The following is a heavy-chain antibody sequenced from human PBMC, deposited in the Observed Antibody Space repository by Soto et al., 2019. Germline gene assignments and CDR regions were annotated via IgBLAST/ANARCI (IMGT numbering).Heavy chain of an antibody. D-gene: IGHD3-22*01. CDR1: GESFRNYC. CDR2: INHRGTT. J-gene: IGHJ4*02. V-gene: IGHV4-34*01. CDR3: ARLRNSDRY. Sequence: SETLSLTCAVYGESFRNYCWTWIRQSPGKGLEWIGEINHRGTTNYNPSLKSRVTISVDTSKNQFSLNLNSVTAADTAVYYCARLRNSDRYWGQGTQVTVSS.